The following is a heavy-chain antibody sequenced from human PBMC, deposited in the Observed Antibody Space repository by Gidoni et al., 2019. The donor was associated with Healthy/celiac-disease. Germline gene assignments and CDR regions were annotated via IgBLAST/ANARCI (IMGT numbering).Heavy chain of an antibody. Sequence: EVQLVESGGGLVEPGGSMRISFAASGFTFSSYSMNWVRQATGKGLEWVSYISSSSSTIYYADSVKGRFTISRDNAKNSLYLQMNSLRDEDTAVYYCARGPDYGDYYFDYWGQGTLVTVSS. V-gene: IGHV3-48*02. CDR3: ARGPDYGDYYFDY. J-gene: IGHJ4*02. CDR2: ISSSSSTI. D-gene: IGHD4-17*01. CDR1: GFTFSSYS.